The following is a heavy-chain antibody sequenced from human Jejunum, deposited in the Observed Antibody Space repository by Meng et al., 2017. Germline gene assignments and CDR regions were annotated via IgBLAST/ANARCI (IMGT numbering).Heavy chain of an antibody. D-gene: IGHD3-22*01. V-gene: IGHV7-4-1*02. CDR2: INTNTQEP. CDR1: GYSFTTFG. Sequence: ASVKVSCKASGYSFTTFGINWVRQAPGQGLEWLGWINTNTQEPTYAQGFTGRYAFSLDTSVSTAYLQISSLESEDTAVYYCAQKASGYSYSTNWGQGTLVTVSS. CDR3: AQKASGYSYSTN. J-gene: IGHJ4*02.